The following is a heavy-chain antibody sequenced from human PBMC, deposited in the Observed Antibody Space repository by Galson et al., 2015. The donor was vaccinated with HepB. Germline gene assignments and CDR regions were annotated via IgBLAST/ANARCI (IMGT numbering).Heavy chain of an antibody. D-gene: IGHD4-23*01. CDR2: ISYDGSNK. CDR1: GFTFSSYA. Sequence: SLRLSCAASGFTFSSYAMHWVRQAPGKGLEWVAVISYDGSNKYYADSVKGRFTISRDNSKNTLYLQMNSLRAEDTAVYYCARDRRWVTNYYYYGMDVWGQGTTVTVSS. V-gene: IGHV3-30*04. CDR3: ARDRRWVTNYYYYGMDV. J-gene: IGHJ6*02.